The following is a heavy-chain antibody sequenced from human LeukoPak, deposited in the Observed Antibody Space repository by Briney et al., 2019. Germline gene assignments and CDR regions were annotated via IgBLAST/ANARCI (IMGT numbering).Heavy chain of an antibody. CDR2: ISYSGGSS. Sequence: GGSLRLSCAASGFTFNTYGMIWVRQAPGKGLEWVSGISYSGGSSYYADSVKGRFTISRDNSKNTLYLQMNSLRAEDTAAYYCANDLRYTTSSARKNYFDYWGQGTLVTVSS. D-gene: IGHD6-13*01. CDR3: ANDLRYTTSSARKNYFDY. CDR1: GFTFNTYG. J-gene: IGHJ4*02. V-gene: IGHV3-23*01.